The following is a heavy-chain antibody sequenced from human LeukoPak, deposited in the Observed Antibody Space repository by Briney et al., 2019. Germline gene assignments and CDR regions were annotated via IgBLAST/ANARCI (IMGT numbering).Heavy chain of an antibody. CDR2: IKSKADGETI. CDR1: GFTFTNAW. J-gene: IGHJ4*02. CDR3: TTDLGTYYHGSQRLIPIDY. Sequence: GGSLRLSCAASGFTFTNAWMNWVRQAPGKGLEWVGRIKSKADGETIDYAAPVRGRFTISRDDSKSAVYLQMNSLKIEDTAVYYCTTDLGTYYHGSQRLIPIDYWGQGTLVTVSS. V-gene: IGHV3-15*07. D-gene: IGHD3-10*01.